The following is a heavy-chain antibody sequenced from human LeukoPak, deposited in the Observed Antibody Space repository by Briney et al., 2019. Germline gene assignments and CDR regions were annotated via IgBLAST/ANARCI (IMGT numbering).Heavy chain of an antibody. Sequence: GGSLRLSCAASGFNFEDYAMHWVRQTPGKGLEWVSGISWNSDAIGYADSVRGRFTISRDNGKNSLYLQMRNLRPEDTAFYYCAKGLPYYDNSGYLLNEWGQGTLVTVSS. J-gene: IGHJ4*02. D-gene: IGHD3-22*01. CDR1: GFNFEDYA. CDR3: AKGLPYYDNSGYLLNE. V-gene: IGHV3-9*01. CDR2: ISWNSDAI.